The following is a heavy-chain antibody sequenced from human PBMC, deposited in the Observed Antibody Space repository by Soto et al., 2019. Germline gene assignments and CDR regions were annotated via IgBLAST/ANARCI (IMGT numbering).Heavy chain of an antibody. CDR3: ASLGVVVAAPFDY. J-gene: IGHJ4*02. CDR2: IYSGGST. D-gene: IGHD2-15*01. V-gene: IGHV3-66*01. Sequence: GGSLRLSRAASGFTVSSNYMSWVRQAPGKGLEWVSVIYSGGSTYYADSVKGRFTISRDNSKNTLYLQMNSLRAEDTAVYYCASLGVVVAAPFDYWGQGTLVTVSS. CDR1: GFTVSSNY.